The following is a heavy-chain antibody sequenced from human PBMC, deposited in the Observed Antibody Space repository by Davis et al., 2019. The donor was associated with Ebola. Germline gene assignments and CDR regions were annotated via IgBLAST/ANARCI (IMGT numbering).Heavy chain of an antibody. V-gene: IGHV4-39*02. CDR1: GGSISSGGYY. Sequence: SETLSLTCTVSGGSISSGGYYWSWIRQPPGKGLEWIGNVYYRGTTYYNPSLKSRITISVDTSNNHFSLELTSVTAADTAVYYCARESGNFYTDYWGQGTLVTVSS. CDR3: ARESGNFYTDY. CDR2: VYYRGTT. D-gene: IGHD1-26*01. J-gene: IGHJ4*02.